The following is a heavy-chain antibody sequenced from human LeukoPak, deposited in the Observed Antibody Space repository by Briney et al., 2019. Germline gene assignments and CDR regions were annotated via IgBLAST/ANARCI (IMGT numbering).Heavy chain of an antibody. Sequence: ASVKVSCKASGDTFTSYAMNWVRQAPGQGLEWMGVVNPSGGTTSYAQKFQDRVTMTRDTSTSTVYMELSSLGPDDTAVYYCGRQRVSSVRYTVDIWRQGTMVTVSS. V-gene: IGHV1-46*01. CDR1: GDTFTSYA. J-gene: IGHJ3*02. D-gene: IGHD6-6*01. CDR3: GRQRVSSVRYTVDI. CDR2: VNPSGGTT.